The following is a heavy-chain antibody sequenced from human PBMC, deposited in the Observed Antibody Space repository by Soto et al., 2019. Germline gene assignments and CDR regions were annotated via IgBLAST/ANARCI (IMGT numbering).Heavy chain of an antibody. Sequence: GGSLRLSCAASGLTFSSYGMHWVRQAPGKGLEWVAVISYDGSNKYYADSVKGRFTISRDNSKNTLYLQMNSLRAEDTAVYYCANDTYYDFWSGYQVGMDVRGKGTTVTVSS. J-gene: IGHJ6*04. CDR3: ANDTYYDFWSGYQVGMDV. CDR1: GLTFSSYG. CDR2: ISYDGSNK. V-gene: IGHV3-30*18. D-gene: IGHD3-3*01.